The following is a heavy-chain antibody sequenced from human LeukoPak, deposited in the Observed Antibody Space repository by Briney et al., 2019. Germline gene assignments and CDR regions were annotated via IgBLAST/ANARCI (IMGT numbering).Heavy chain of an antibody. D-gene: IGHD5-12*01. V-gene: IGHV3-33*01. CDR3: ARGPGLGYTGSHFDY. CDR2: TWYDGNNK. Sequence: GRSLRLSCAASGFTFSTYGMHWVRQAPGKGLEWVAVTWYDGNNKYYADSVKGRFTVSRDNSKNTLYLQMNSLRAEDTAVYYCARGPGLGYTGSHFDYWGQGTLVTVSS. J-gene: IGHJ4*02. CDR1: GFTFSTYG.